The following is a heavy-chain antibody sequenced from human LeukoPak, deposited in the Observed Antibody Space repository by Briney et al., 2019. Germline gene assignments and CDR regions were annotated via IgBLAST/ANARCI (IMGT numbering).Heavy chain of an antibody. D-gene: IGHD4-17*01. CDR1: GGSFSGYY. J-gene: IGHJ4*02. Sequence: SETLSLTCAVSGGSFSGYYWTWIRQPPGKGLEWIGEINHSGSANYNPSLKSRVTMSVDTSKNQFSLKLSSVTAADTAVYYCARDRHDYGDYEMTGLDYWGQGTLVTVSS. V-gene: IGHV4-34*01. CDR3: ARDRHDYGDYEMTGLDY. CDR2: INHSGSA.